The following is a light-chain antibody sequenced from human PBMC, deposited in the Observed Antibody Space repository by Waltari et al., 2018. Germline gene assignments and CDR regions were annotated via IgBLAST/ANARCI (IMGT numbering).Light chain of an antibody. CDR2: DVN. CDR3: FSYAGSPWV. J-gene: IGLJ3*02. Sequence: QSALTQPRSVSGSPGQSVTISCAGTSSDVGAYNYVSWYHQHPGKAPKLVIYDVNKRPSGVPDRFSGSKSGNTASLTISGLQAEDETDYYCFSYAGSPWVFGGGTRLTVL. V-gene: IGLV2-11*01. CDR1: SSDVGAYNY.